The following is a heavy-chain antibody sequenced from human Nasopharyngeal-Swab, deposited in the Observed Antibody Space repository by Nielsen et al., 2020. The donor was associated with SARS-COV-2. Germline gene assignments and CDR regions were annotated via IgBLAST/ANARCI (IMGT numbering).Heavy chain of an antibody. CDR1: GYTFTNNP. V-gene: IGHV1-3*01. Sequence: SVKVSCKASGYTFTNNPIHWVRQAPGQGLEWMGWIIPGNGNTKYSQKFQGRVTISRDTSATTVYMEMSSPRSEDTTVYFCARSGWLPWFDYWGQGTLVTVSS. CDR3: ARSGWLPWFDY. J-gene: IGHJ4*02. D-gene: IGHD6-19*01. CDR2: IIPGNGNT.